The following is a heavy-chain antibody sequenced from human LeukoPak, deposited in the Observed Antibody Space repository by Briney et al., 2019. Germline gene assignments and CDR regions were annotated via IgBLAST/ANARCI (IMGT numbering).Heavy chain of an antibody. CDR2: ISGSSRHI. V-gene: IGHV3-23*01. J-gene: IGHJ4*02. D-gene: IGHD3-22*01. CDR3: AKDRRYYYDSSGYYHLDY. Sequence: GGSLRLSCAASGFTFSDYTMNWVRQAPGKGLEYVSSISGSSRHIYYADSVKGRFTISRDNSKNTLYLQMNSLRAEDTAVYYCAKDRRYYYDSSGYYHLDYWGQGTLVTVSS. CDR1: GFTFSDYT.